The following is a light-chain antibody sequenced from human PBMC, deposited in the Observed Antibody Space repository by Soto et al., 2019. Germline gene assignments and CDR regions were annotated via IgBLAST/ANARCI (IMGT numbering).Light chain of an antibody. Sequence: QPVLTQPASGSGSPGQSSTISCTGTSSDAGFYNFVSWYQQNAGKAPKLIIYEVSNRPSGVSNRFSGSKSGNTASLTISGLQAEDEADYYCSTYRSSNTPVIFGGGTKLTVL. CDR3: STYRSSNTPVI. J-gene: IGLJ2*01. CDR1: SSDAGFYNF. V-gene: IGLV2-14*01. CDR2: EVS.